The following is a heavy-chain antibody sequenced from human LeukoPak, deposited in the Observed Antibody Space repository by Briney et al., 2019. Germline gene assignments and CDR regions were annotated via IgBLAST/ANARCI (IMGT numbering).Heavy chain of an antibody. J-gene: IGHJ5*02. CDR3: ATARGWNPPAGSVDP. CDR2: IYYSGST. Sequence: SETLSLTCTVSGGSISSSSYYWGWIRQPPGKGLEWIGSIYYSGSTYYNPSLKSRVTISVDTSKNQFSLKLSSVTAADTAVYYCATARGWNPPAGSVDPCVPGTL. D-gene: IGHD6-19*01. V-gene: IGHV4-39*07. CDR1: GGSISSSSYY.